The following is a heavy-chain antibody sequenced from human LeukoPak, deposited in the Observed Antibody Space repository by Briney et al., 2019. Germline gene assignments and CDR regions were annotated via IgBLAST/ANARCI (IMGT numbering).Heavy chain of an antibody. V-gene: IGHV4-59*01. CDR1: GGSISSYY. CDR2: IYYSGST. J-gene: IGHJ6*03. CDR3: ARGGPVGASQYYDMDV. Sequence: PSETLSLTCTVSGGSISSYYWSWIRQPPGKGLEWIGSIYYSGSTYYNPSLKSRVTISVDTSKNQFSLKPSSVTAADTAVYYCARGGPVGASQYYDMDVWGKGTTVTVSS. D-gene: IGHD1-26*01.